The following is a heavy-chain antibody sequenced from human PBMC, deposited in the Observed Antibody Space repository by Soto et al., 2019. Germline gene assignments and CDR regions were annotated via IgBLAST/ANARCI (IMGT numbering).Heavy chain of an antibody. CDR1: VGSMSSSDSY. CDR2: IYYRGTS. Sequence: SETLSLTCTVPVGSMSSSDSYWGWIRQPPGKGLEWIGDIYYRGTSNYNPSLKSRVTISVDTSKNQFSLNLSSVTAADTAVYYCARRRQGDWIDSWGQGTLVTVSS. J-gene: IGHJ5*01. CDR3: ARRRQGDWIDS. V-gene: IGHV4-39*01.